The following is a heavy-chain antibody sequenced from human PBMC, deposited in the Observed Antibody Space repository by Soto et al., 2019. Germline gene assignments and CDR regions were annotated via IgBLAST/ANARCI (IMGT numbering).Heavy chain of an antibody. CDR3: ARDEGFLVFDP. V-gene: IGHV4-61*01. D-gene: IGHD3-3*01. CDR1: GGSVSSGSYY. CDR2: IYYSGST. Sequence: SETLSLTCTVSGGSVSSGSYYWSWIRQPPGKGLEWIGYIYYSGSTNYNPSLKSRVTISVDTSKNQFSLKLSSVTAADTAVYYCARDEGFLVFDPWGQGTLVTVSS. J-gene: IGHJ5*02.